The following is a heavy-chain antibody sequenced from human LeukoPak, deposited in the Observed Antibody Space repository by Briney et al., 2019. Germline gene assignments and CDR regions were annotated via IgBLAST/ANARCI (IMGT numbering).Heavy chain of an antibody. Sequence: ASVKVSCKASGGTFSSYAISWVRQAPGQGLEWMGGIIPIFGTANYAQKFQGRVTITADESTSTAYMELSSLRSEDTAVYYCARAVTMVRGVGRGDAFDIWGQGTVVTVSS. D-gene: IGHD3-10*01. CDR3: ARAVTMVRGVGRGDAFDI. CDR2: IIPIFGTA. CDR1: GGTFSSYA. V-gene: IGHV1-69*13. J-gene: IGHJ3*02.